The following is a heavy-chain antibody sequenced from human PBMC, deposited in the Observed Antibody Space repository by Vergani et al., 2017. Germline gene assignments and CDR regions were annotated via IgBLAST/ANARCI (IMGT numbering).Heavy chain of an antibody. CDR1: GGTFSSYA. CDR2: MIPIFGTA. V-gene: IGHV1-69*01. J-gene: IGHJ6*03. Sequence: QVQLVQSGAEVKKPGSSVKVSCKASGGTFSSYAISWVRQAPGQGLEWMGGMIPIFGTANYAQKFQGRVTITADESKSTAYMELSSLRSEDAAVYYCARIAAAGTKNYYYYYCMDVWGKGTTVTVSS. CDR3: ARIAAAGTKNYYYYYCMDV. D-gene: IGHD6-13*01.